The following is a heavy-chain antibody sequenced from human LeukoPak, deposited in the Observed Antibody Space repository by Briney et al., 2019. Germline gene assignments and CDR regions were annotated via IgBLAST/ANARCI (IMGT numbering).Heavy chain of an antibody. CDR1: GFTFSDYY. V-gene: IGHV3-11*04. CDR3: ARVSVVVAATDGWFDP. J-gene: IGHJ5*02. CDR2: ISSNGSTI. D-gene: IGHD2-15*01. Sequence: PGGCLRLSCAASGFTFSDYYMSWVRQAPGKGLEWGSYISSNGSTIYYADSVKGRFKISRDNAKNSLYLQMNSLRAEDTAVYYCARVSVVVAATDGWFDPWGQGTLVTVSS.